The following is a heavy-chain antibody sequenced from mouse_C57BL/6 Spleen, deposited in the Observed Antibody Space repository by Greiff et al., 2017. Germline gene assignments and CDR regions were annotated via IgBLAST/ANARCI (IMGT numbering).Heavy chain of an antibody. CDR2: INPNNGGT. Sequence: EVQLQQSGPELVKPGASVKISCKASGYTFTDYYLNWVKQSHGKSLEWIGDINPNNGGTSYNQKFKGKATLTVDKSSSTAYMELRSLTSEDSAVYYCARGIYYYGSSSFDYWGQGTTLTVSS. D-gene: IGHD1-1*01. J-gene: IGHJ2*01. V-gene: IGHV1-26*01. CDR1: GYTFTDYY. CDR3: ARGIYYYGSSSFDY.